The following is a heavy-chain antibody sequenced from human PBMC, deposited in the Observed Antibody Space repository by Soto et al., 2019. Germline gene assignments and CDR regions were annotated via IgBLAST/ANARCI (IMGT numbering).Heavy chain of an antibody. D-gene: IGHD3-22*01. V-gene: IGHV4-4*02. CDR2: IYHSGST. Sequence: SETLSLTCAVSGGSISSSNWWSWVRQPPGKGLEWIGEIYHSGSTNYNPSLKSRVTISVDKSKNQFSLKLSSVTAADTAVYYCARAYYDSSGYFPSNWFDPWGQGTLVTVSS. J-gene: IGHJ5*02. CDR3: ARAYYDSSGYFPSNWFDP. CDR1: GGSISSSNW.